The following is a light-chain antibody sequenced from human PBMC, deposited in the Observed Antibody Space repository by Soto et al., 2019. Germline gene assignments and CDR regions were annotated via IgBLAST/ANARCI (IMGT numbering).Light chain of an antibody. CDR2: EVS. J-gene: IGLJ2*01. CDR1: SSDVGGYNY. Sequence: QSALTQPASVSGSPGQSITISCTGTSSDVGGYNYVSWYQQLPGKAPKLLIYEVSNRPSGVSNRFSGSKSGNTASLTISGLQAEDEADYYCSSYAGSNNVIFGGGTKLTVL. V-gene: IGLV2-14*01. CDR3: SSYAGSNNVI.